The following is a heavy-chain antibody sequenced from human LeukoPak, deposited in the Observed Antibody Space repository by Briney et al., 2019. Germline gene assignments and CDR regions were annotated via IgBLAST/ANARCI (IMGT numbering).Heavy chain of an antibody. CDR1: GDSVSSNSTA. Sequence: SQTLSLTCAISGDSVSSNSTACNWIRQSPSRGLEWLGRTYYRSKWYSDYAVSVKSRITINPDTSKNQFSLQLNSVTPEDTAVYYCAKKGAVTATGYFDYWGQGTLVTVSS. J-gene: IGHJ4*02. V-gene: IGHV6-1*01. CDR2: TYYRSKWYS. CDR3: AKKGAVTATGYFDY. D-gene: IGHD2-21*02.